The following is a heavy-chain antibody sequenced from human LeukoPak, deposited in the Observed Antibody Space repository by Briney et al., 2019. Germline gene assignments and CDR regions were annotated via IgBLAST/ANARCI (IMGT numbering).Heavy chain of an antibody. CDR2: INPNSGGT. D-gene: IGHD2-21*02. CDR1: GYTFTGYY. J-gene: IGHJ6*03. Sequence: GASVKVSCKASGYTFTGYYMHWVRQAPGQGLEWMGWINPNSGGTNYAQKFQGRVTMTRDTSISTAYMELSRLRSDDTAVYYCARDGVVTDDYYYYYMDVWGKGTTVTISS. V-gene: IGHV1-2*02. CDR3: ARDGVVTDDYYYYYMDV.